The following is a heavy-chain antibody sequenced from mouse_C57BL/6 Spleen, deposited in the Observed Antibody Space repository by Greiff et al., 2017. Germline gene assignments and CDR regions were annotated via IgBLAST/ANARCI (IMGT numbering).Heavy chain of an antibody. CDR2: IHPNSGST. Sequence: VQLQQPGAELVKPGASVKLSCKASGYTFTSYWMHWVKQRPGQGLEWIGMIHPNSGSTNYNEKFKSKATLTVDKSSSTAYMQLSSLTSEDSAVYYCARAPYSNYTWFAYWGQGTLVTVSA. J-gene: IGHJ3*01. D-gene: IGHD2-5*01. CDR3: ARAPYSNYTWFAY. CDR1: GYTFTSYW. V-gene: IGHV1-64*01.